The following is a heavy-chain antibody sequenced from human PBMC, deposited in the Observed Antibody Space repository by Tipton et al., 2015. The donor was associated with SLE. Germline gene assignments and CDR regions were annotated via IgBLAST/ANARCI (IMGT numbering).Heavy chain of an antibody. V-gene: IGHV3-11*04. D-gene: IGHD6-13*01. CDR3: ARDPGLAAGGLDY. CDR2: ISCTSNSI. CDR1: GFNFSNYF. Sequence: GSLRLSCAASGFNFSNYFMTWIRQAPGKGLEWVSYISCTSNSIYYADSVEGRFSVSRDNAKNSMFLQMTSLRPEDTAVYYGARDPGLAAGGLDYWGQGTLVTVSS. J-gene: IGHJ4*02.